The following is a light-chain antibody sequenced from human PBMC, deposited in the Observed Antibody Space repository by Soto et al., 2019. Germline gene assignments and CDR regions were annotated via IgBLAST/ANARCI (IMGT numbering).Light chain of an antibody. CDR1: SSNIGSNY. CDR2: RNN. CDR3: AAWDDSLSAFYV. Sequence: QSALTQPPSATGTRGQRVTISCTGSSSNIGSNYVYWYQQLPGTAPKLLIYRNNQRPSGVPDRFSGSKSGTSASLAISGLRSEDEADYYCAAWDDSLSAFYVFGTGTKVTVL. J-gene: IGLJ1*01. V-gene: IGLV1-47*01.